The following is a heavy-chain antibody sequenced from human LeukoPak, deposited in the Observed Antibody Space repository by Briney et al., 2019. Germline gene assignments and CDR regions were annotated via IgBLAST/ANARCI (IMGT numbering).Heavy chain of an antibody. CDR1: GGSISSGGYY. CDR2: IYHSGST. V-gene: IGHV4-30-2*01. Sequence: PSQTLSLTCTVSGGSISSGGYYWSWLRQPPGKGLEWIGYIYHSGSTYYNPSLKSRVTISVDRSKNQFSLKLSSVTAADTAVYYCAREFATRGGAFDIWGQGTMVTVSS. D-gene: IGHD3-16*01. CDR3: AREFATRGGAFDI. J-gene: IGHJ3*02.